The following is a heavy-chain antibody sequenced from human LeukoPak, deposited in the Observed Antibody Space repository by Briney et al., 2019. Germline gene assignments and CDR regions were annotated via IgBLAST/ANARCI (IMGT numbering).Heavy chain of an antibody. CDR3: ARDLSRGIVVVPAAMSPWFDP. CDR2: IIPIFGIA. V-gene: IGHV1-69*04. Sequence: SVKLSCKASGGTFSSYAISWVRQAPGQGLEWMGRIIPIFGIANYAQKFQGRVKITADKSTSKAYMELSSLRSEDTAVYYCARDLSRGIVVVPAAMSPWFDPWGQGTLVTVSS. CDR1: GGTFSSYA. J-gene: IGHJ5*02. D-gene: IGHD2-2*01.